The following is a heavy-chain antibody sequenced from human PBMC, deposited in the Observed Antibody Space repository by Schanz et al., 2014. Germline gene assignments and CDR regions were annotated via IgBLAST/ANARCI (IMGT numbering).Heavy chain of an antibody. J-gene: IGHJ4*02. D-gene: IGHD3-22*01. V-gene: IGHV3-30*02. CDR2: IRYDGSSK. Sequence: QVQLLESGGGVVQPGGSLRLSCAASGFTFRDFGLHWVRQAPGKGLEWVSFIRYDGSSKYYADSVRGRFTISRDDSKNTLYLQMNSLRPEDTAVYYCAKEDRNHNSDYVYWGQGTLVTVSS. CDR1: GFTFRDFG. CDR3: AKEDRNHNSDYVY.